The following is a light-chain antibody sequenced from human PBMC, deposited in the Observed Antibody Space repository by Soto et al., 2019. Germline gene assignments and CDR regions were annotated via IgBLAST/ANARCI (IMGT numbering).Light chain of an antibody. CDR3: AAWDDRLNGYV. Sequence: QSVLTQPPSASGTPEQRVTISCSGSSSNIGSNTINWYQQLPGTAPKLLIYSNNQRPSGVPDRFSGSKSGTSASLAISGLQSEDEADYYCAAWDDRLNGYVFGTGTKVTVL. CDR1: SSNIGSNT. CDR2: SNN. V-gene: IGLV1-44*01. J-gene: IGLJ1*01.